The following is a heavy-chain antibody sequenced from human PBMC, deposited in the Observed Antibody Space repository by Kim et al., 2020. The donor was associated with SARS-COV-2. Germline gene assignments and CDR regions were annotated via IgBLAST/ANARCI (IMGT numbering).Heavy chain of an antibody. Sequence: SQTLSLTCAISGDSVSSSSAAWNWVRQSPSRGLEWLGRTFYRSKWYNEYALSVKSRITINPDTSRNQFSLQLTSVTTADTAVYYCAREDYGGDSRGFDYWGQGTLVTVSS. V-gene: IGHV6-1*01. J-gene: IGHJ4*02. CDR2: TFYRSKWYN. CDR3: AREDYGGDSRGFDY. D-gene: IGHD2-21*02. CDR1: GDSVSSSSAA.